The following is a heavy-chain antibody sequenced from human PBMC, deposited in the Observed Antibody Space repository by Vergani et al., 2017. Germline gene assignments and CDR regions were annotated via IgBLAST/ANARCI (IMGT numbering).Heavy chain of an antibody. J-gene: IGHJ6*03. D-gene: IGHD1-26*01. CDR2: INSDGDST. V-gene: IGHV3-74*01. CDR3: ARDGWELLDYFYYMDV. CDR1: GFTFSNYW. Sequence: EVQLVESGGGLVQPGGSLRLSCTASGFTFSNYWMQWVRHAPGKGLVWVSRINSDGDSTSYADSVKGRFTISRDNAKNTLYLQMDSLRAEDTAVYYCARDGWELLDYFYYMDVWGKGTTVTVSS.